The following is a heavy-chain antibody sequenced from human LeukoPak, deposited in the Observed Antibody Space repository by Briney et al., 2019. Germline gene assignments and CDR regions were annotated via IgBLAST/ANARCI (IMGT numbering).Heavy chain of an antibody. Sequence: ASVTLSFTAAGYTFTIYDINWVRQAPGQGLEWMGWMNTNSGNTGYAQKFQGRVTMTRDTSISTAYMELSSLRSEDTAVYYCARVRGYCSSTSCYRVYYFDYWGQGTLVTVSS. V-gene: IGHV1-8*01. CDR2: MNTNSGNT. D-gene: IGHD2-2*01. CDR1: GYTFTIYD. CDR3: ARVRGYCSSTSCYRVYYFDY. J-gene: IGHJ4*02.